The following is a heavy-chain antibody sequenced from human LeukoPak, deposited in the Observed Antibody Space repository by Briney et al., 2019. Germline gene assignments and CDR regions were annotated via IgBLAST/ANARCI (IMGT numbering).Heavy chain of an antibody. CDR1: GYTFTSYW. J-gene: IGHJ5*01. Sequence: GASVKVSCKASGYTFTSYWIQWVRQAPGQGLEWMGLINPDGGSTAYAHRFQGRVIMTRDTSTSTAYTDLSSLRSEDTAVYHCARAPRNSSTMLDSWGQGTLVTVSS. CDR2: INPDGGST. D-gene: IGHD6-13*01. CDR3: ARAPRNSSTMLDS. V-gene: IGHV1-46*01.